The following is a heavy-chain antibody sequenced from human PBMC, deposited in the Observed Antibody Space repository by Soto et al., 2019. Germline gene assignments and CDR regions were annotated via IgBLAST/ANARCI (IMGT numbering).Heavy chain of an antibody. Sequence: GGSLRLSCAASGFTFSSYGMHWVRQAPGKGLEWVAVISYDGSNKYYADSVKGRFTISRDNSKNTLYLQMNSLRAEDTAVYYCAKDKSVYSSGWYNWFDPWGQGTLVTVSS. D-gene: IGHD6-19*01. CDR3: AKDKSVYSSGWYNWFDP. J-gene: IGHJ5*02. CDR1: GFTFSSYG. V-gene: IGHV3-30*18. CDR2: ISYDGSNK.